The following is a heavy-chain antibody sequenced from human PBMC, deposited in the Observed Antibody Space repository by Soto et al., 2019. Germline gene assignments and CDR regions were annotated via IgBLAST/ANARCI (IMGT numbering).Heavy chain of an antibody. CDR1: GFTFSSYA. CDR2: ISGSGGST. J-gene: IGHJ6*02. V-gene: IGHV3-23*01. CDR3: AKDTPTYYYGSAYYYYGMDV. D-gene: IGHD3-10*01. Sequence: LRLSCAASGFTFSSYAMSWVRQAPGKGLEWVSAISGSGGSTYYADSVKGRFTISRDNSKNTLYLQMNSLRAEDTAVYYCAKDTPTYYYGSAYYYYGMDVWGQGTTVTVSS.